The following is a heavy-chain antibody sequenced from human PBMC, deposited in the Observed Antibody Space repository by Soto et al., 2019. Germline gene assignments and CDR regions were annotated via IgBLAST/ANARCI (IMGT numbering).Heavy chain of an antibody. D-gene: IGHD7-27*01. CDR3: AAAGDRRHAGFDI. CDR1: GDXVSSNSAA. J-gene: IGHJ3*02. V-gene: IGHV6-1*01. Sequence: QXLSLTCAISGDXVSSNSAAWNWIRQSPSRGLEGLGRTYYRSKWYNDYSVSVKSRITINPDTSKNQFSLQLNSVTTEDTAVYYCAAAGDRRHAGFDIWGQGTMGTVSS. CDR2: TYYRSKWYN.